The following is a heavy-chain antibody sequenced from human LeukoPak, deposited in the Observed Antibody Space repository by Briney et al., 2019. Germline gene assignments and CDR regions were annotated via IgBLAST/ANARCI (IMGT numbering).Heavy chain of an antibody. CDR1: GFTFSNYW. CDR3: ASHPWRSGRYYFDY. J-gene: IGHJ4*02. D-gene: IGHD3-10*01. V-gene: IGHV3-7*01. CDR2: IKQDGSEK. Sequence: GGSLRLSCAASGFTFSNYWMSWVRQAPGQGLEWVANIKQDGSEKYYVDSVKGRFTISRDNAKNSLYLQMNSLRADDTAVYYCASHPWRSGRYYFDYWGQGTLVTVSS.